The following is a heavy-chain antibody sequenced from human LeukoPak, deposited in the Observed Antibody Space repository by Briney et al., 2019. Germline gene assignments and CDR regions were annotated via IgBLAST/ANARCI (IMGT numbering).Heavy chain of an antibody. V-gene: IGHV3-7*01. CDR3: AREVDPSFGY. J-gene: IGHJ4*02. CDR1: GFRFTGFW. Sequence: PGGSLRLSCAASGFRFTGFWMSWVRRAPGKGAEWVALINQESTETYYVDSVRGRFTISRDNAKNSLSLQMNILRVEDTAVYYCAREVDPSFGYWGQGNLVTVSS. D-gene: IGHD2-15*01. CDR2: INQESTET.